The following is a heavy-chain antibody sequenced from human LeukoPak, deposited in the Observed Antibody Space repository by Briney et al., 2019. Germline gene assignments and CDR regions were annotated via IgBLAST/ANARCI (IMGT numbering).Heavy chain of an antibody. CDR1: GSTFTTYW. CDR3: ARDPAYCGGDCYSVYRDAFDI. Sequence: GGSLRLSCAASGSTFTTYWMSWIRQAPGKGLEWVANINQDGSQKNYVPSMRGRFTISRDNAKNSLYLQINSLRAEDTAVYYCARDPAYCGGDCYSVYRDAFDIWGQGTRVTVSS. V-gene: IGHV3-7*01. J-gene: IGHJ3*02. CDR2: INQDGSQK. D-gene: IGHD2-21*02.